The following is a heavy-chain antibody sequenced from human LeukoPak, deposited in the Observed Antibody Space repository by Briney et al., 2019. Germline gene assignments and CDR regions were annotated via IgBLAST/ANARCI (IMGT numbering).Heavy chain of an antibody. J-gene: IGHJ5*02. Sequence: MSSETLSLTCTVSGGSISTYYWSWIRQPPGKGLEWIGYIYYSGSTNYNPSLKSRVTISVDTSKNQFSLKLSSVTAADTAVYYCARGTLVGAIYNWFDPWGQGTPVTVSS. CDR2: IYYSGST. CDR3: ARGTLVGAIYNWFDP. D-gene: IGHD1-26*01. V-gene: IGHV4-59*01. CDR1: GGSISTYY.